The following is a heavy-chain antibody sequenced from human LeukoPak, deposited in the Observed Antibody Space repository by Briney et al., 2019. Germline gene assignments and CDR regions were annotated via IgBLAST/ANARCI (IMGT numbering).Heavy chain of an antibody. Sequence: GSLRLSCAASGFTFSSYGMHWVRQAPGKGLEWVAFIRYDGSNKYYADSVKGRFTISRDNSKNTLYLQMNSLRAEDTAVYYCARDAIAVAGAVFDYWGQGTLVTVS. CDR1: GFTFSSYG. J-gene: IGHJ4*02. CDR3: ARDAIAVAGAVFDY. V-gene: IGHV3-30*02. D-gene: IGHD6-19*01. CDR2: IRYDGSNK.